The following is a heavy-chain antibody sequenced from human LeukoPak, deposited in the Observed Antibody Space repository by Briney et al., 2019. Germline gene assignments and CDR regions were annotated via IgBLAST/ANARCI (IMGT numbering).Heavy chain of an antibody. CDR3: AREEWYYFDY. CDR2: ISYDGSNK. CDR1: GFTFNTYA. V-gene: IGHV3-30-3*01. D-gene: IGHD3-3*01. Sequence: GGSLRLSCVASGFTFNTYAIHWVRQAPGKGREWVAVISYDGSNKYCEDSVKGRFTISRDNSKNTLYLQMNGLRAQDMAVYYCAREEWYYFDYWGEGTLVTVSS. J-gene: IGHJ4*02.